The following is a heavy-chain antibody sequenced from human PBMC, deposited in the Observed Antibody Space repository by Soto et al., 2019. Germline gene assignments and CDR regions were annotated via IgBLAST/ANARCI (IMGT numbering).Heavy chain of an antibody. J-gene: IGHJ6*03. D-gene: IGHD1-1*01. V-gene: IGHV3-74*01. CDR3: ARKAGTRNPYYYYYMDV. CDR2: INSDGSST. CDR1: GFTFSSYW. Sequence: PGGSLRLSCAASGFTFSSYWMHWVRQAPGKGLVWVSRINSDGSSTSYADSVKGRFTISRDNAKNTLYLQMNSLRAEDTAVYYCARKAGTRNPYYYYYMDVWGKGTTVTVSS.